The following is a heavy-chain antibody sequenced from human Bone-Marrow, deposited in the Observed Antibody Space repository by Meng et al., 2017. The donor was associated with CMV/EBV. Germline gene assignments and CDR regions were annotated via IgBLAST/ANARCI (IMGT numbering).Heavy chain of an antibody. V-gene: IGHV4-39*07. CDR2: IYSSRGT. Sequence: GGSFSCCRSYCGWIRQPPGRGLGWVGSIYSSRGTYSDPSLRGQVTVSVDTTKTQFSLKLSSVTAANAAVYCCAGDYDGPSPYWYFDLWGRGALVTVSS. J-gene: IGHJ2*01. CDR3: AGDYDGPSPYWYFDL. D-gene: IGHD3-3*01. CDR1: GGSFSCCRSY.